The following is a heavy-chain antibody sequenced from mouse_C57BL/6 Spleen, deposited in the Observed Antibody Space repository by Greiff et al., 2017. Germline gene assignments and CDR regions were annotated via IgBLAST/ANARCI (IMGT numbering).Heavy chain of an antibody. V-gene: IGHV3-6*01. CDR1: GYSITSGYS. CDR3: ARELYYGNYETY. D-gene: IGHD2-1*01. J-gene: IGHJ3*01. CDR2: ISYDGSN. Sequence: EVQLQESGPGLVKPSQSLSLTCSVTGYSITSGYSWNWIRQFPGNKLEWMGYISYDGSNNYNPSLKNRISITRDTSKNQFFLKLNSVTTEDTATYYCARELYYGNYETYWGQGTLVTVSA.